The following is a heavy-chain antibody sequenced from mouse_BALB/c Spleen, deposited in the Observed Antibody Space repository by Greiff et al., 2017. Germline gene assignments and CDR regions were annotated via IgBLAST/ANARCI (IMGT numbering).Heavy chain of an antibody. Sequence: QVHVKQPGAELVRPGASVKLSCKASGYTFTSYWINWVKQRPGQGLEWIGNIYPSDSYTNYNQKFKDKATLTVDKSSSTAYMQLSSPTSEDSAVYYCTNWDEGFAYWGQGTLVTVSA. CDR1: GYTFTSYW. V-gene: IGHV1-69*02. CDR3: TNWDEGFAY. J-gene: IGHJ3*01. CDR2: IYPSDSYT. D-gene: IGHD4-1*01.